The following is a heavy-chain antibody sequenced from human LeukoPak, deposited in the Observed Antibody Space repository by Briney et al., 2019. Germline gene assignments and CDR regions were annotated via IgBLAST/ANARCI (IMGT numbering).Heavy chain of an antibody. CDR2: INPNSGGT. Sequence: ASVKVSCKASGYTFTGYYMHWVRQAPGQGLEWMGWINPNSGGTNYAQKFQGRVTMTGDTSISTAYMELSRLRSDDTAVYYCARDARGGSYRGGYFDYWGQGTLVTVSS. D-gene: IGHD1-26*01. CDR1: GYTFTGYY. J-gene: IGHJ4*02. V-gene: IGHV1-2*02. CDR3: ARDARGGSYRGGYFDY.